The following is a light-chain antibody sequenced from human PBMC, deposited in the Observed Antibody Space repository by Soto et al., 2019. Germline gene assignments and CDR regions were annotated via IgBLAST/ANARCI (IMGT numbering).Light chain of an antibody. J-gene: IGKJ1*01. CDR1: QTISSW. Sequence: DIQMTQSPSTLSGSLGDRVTITRRASQTISSWLACYQQKPEKAPKLLIYKASTLKSGVPSRFSGSGSGTEFTLTISSLQPDDFATYCCQHYNSYSEAFGQGTKVDI. CDR3: QHYNSYSEA. V-gene: IGKV1-5*03. CDR2: KAS.